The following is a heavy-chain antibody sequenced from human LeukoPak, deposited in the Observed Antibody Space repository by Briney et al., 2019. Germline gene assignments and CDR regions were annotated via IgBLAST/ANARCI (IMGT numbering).Heavy chain of an antibody. J-gene: IGHJ4*02. Sequence: PGGSLRLSCAASGFTFSSYAMSWVRQAPGKGLGGVTAISGSGGSTSYADSVKGRFTISGDDSKNTLYLQMNSLRVEDTAVYYCAKVRGSGRELDYWGQGTVVTVSS. D-gene: IGHD3-10*01. CDR2: ISGSGGST. CDR3: AKVRGSGRELDY. CDR1: GFTFSSYA. V-gene: IGHV3-23*01.